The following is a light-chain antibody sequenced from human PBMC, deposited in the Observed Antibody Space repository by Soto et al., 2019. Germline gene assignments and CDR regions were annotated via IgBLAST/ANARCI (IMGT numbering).Light chain of an antibody. V-gene: IGKV1-5*01. Sequence: DIKITQSPSTLSASVGARVTITCRASQSISTWLAWYQQKPGXAPKLLIYDATSLEGGVPLRFSGGGSGTEFTLTINRLQPDDFATYYCQQYNSYSEAFGQGTKVDIK. CDR2: DAT. J-gene: IGKJ1*01. CDR3: QQYNSYSEA. CDR1: QSISTW.